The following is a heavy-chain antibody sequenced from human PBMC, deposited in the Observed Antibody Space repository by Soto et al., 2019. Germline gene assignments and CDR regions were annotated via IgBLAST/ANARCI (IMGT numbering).Heavy chain of an antibody. CDR2: TRNKANSYTT. Sequence: TGGSLRLSCAASGFTVGNNYMSWVRQAPGKGLEWVGRTRNKANSYTTEYAASVKGRFTISRDDSKNSLYLQMNSLKTENTAVYYCARDRPDYDFWSGFPRRSDYYYYMDVWGKGTTVTVSS. CDR3: ARDRPDYDFWSGFPRRSDYYYYMDV. D-gene: IGHD3-3*01. CDR1: GFTVGNNY. J-gene: IGHJ6*03. V-gene: IGHV3-72*01.